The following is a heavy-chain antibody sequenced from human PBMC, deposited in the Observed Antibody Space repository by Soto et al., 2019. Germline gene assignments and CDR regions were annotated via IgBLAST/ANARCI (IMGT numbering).Heavy chain of an antibody. CDR1: GGSISSGGYY. D-gene: IGHD3-3*01. J-gene: IGHJ4*02. CDR2: IYYSGST. Sequence: EHPSETLSLTCTVSGGSISSGGYYWSWIRQHPGKGLEWIGYIYYSGSTNYNPSLKSRVTISVDTSKNQFSLKLSSVTAADTAVYYCARNRGGITIFGVVTEGIGYFDYWGQGTLVTVSS. V-gene: IGHV4-61*08. CDR3: ARNRGGITIFGVVTEGIGYFDY.